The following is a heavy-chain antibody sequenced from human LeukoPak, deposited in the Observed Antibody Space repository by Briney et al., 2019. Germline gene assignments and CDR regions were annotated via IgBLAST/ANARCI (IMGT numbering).Heavy chain of an antibody. CDR1: GFTFSSNS. CDR3: ARGGGTSYPFDY. D-gene: IGHD2-2*01. CDR2: ISSSSSYI. V-gene: IGHV3-21*01. Sequence: GGSLRLSCAASGFTFSSNSMNWVRQAPGKGLEWVSSISSSSSYIYYADSVKGRFTISRDNAKNSLFLQMNSLRAEDTAVYYCARGGGTSYPFDYWGQGTLVTVSS. J-gene: IGHJ4*02.